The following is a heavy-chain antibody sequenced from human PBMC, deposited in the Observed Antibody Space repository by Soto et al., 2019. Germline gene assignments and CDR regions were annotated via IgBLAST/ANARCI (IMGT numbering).Heavy chain of an antibody. CDR1: GFTFSSYG. Sequence: PGGSLRLSCAASGFTFSSYGMHWVRQAPGKGLEWVAVISYDGSNKYYADSVKGRFTISRDNSKNTLYLQMNSLRAEDTAVYYCAKGGDCEGGYFDYWGQGTLVNVSS. J-gene: IGHJ4*02. CDR3: AKGGDCEGGYFDY. CDR2: ISYDGSNK. V-gene: IGHV3-30*18. D-gene: IGHD2-21*02.